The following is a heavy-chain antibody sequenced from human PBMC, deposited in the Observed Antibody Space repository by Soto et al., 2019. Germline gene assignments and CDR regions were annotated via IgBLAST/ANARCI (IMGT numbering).Heavy chain of an antibody. J-gene: IGHJ4*02. CDR1: GFTFSNAW. CDR2: IKSKTDGGTT. D-gene: IGHD1-1*01. Sequence: PGGSLRLSCAASGFTFSNAWMNWVRQAPGKGLEWVGCIKSKTDGGTTDYAAPVKGRFTISRDDSKNTLYQQMNSLKTEDTAVYYCTTDNWNDEVSGYWGQGTLVTVSS. CDR3: TTDNWNDEVSGY. V-gene: IGHV3-15*07.